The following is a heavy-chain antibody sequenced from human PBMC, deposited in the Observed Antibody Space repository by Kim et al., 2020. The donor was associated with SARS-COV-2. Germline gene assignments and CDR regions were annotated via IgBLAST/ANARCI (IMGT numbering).Heavy chain of an antibody. D-gene: IGHD6-13*01. CDR2: INAGNGNT. J-gene: IGHJ4*02. CDR3: ARASSSWYFIDY. Sequence: ASVKVSCKASGYTFTSYAMHWVRQAPGQRLEWMGWINAGNGNTKYSQKFQGRVTITRDTSASTAYMELSSLRSEDTAVYYCARASSSWYFIDYWGQGTLVTVSS. CDR1: GYTFTSYA. V-gene: IGHV1-3*01.